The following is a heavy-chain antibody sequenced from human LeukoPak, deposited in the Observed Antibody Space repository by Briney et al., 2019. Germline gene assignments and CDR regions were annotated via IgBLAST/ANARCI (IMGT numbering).Heavy chain of an antibody. CDR3: ARRVSSGYTAV. CDR1: GVSISSYY. Sequence: PSETLSLTCTVSGVSISSYYWSWIRQPPGEGLEWIGYIYYSGSTNYNPSLKSRVTISVDTSKNQFSLKLSSVTAADTAVYYCARRVSSGYTAVGGQGTTVTVSS. J-gene: IGHJ6*02. CDR2: IYYSGST. D-gene: IGHD3-22*01. V-gene: IGHV4-59*08.